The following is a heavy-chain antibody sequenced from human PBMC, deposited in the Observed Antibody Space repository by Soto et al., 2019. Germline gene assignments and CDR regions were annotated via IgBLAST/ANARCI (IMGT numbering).Heavy chain of an antibody. Sequence: NPSETLSLTCTVSGGSISSGDYYWSWIRQPPGKGLEWIGDIYYSGSTYYNPSLKSRVTISVDTSKNQFSLKLSSVTAADTAVYYCARDLDGYNLDYWGQGTLVTVSS. V-gene: IGHV4-30-4*01. J-gene: IGHJ4*02. CDR2: IYYSGST. CDR1: GGSISSGDYY. D-gene: IGHD5-12*01. CDR3: ARDLDGYNLDY.